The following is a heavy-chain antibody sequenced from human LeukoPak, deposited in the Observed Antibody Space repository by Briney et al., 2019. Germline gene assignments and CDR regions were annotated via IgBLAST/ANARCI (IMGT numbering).Heavy chain of an antibody. CDR3: ARAHSWLRFLYYYMDV. CDR2: IYYSGSS. D-gene: IGHD5-12*01. J-gene: IGHJ6*03. V-gene: IGHV4-39*07. Sequence: SETLSLTCTVSGDSISRNDYYWGWIRQPPGKGLEWIGTIYYSGSSYYSPSLKSRVTISVDTSKTQFSLKLSSVTAADTAVYYCARAHSWLRFLYYYMDVWGEGTTVTVSS. CDR1: GDSISRNDYY.